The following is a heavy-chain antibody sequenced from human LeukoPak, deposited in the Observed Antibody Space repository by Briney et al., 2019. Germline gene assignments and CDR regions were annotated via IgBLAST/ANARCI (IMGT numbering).Heavy chain of an antibody. CDR1: GYTFTGYY. CDR3: ARNGRRSSGWYLAVF. Sequence: ASVKVSCKASGYTFTGYYMHWVRQAPGQGLEWMRWINPNSGGTNYAQKFQGRVTMTRDTSISTAYMELSRLRSDDTAVYYCARNGRRSSGWYLAVFWGQGTLVTVSS. V-gene: IGHV1-2*02. D-gene: IGHD6-19*01. J-gene: IGHJ4*02. CDR2: INPNSGGT.